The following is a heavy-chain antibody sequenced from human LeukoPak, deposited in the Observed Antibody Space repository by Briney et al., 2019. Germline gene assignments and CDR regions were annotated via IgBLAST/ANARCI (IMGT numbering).Heavy chain of an antibody. Sequence: PLETLSLTCTVPGGSISRASYYWGWIRHPPGKGLEWILNIYNSVNTYYNPSLKSRVTISIDTSKNQFSLKLSTVTAADTAVYYCARQRKNIRAANFDYWGQGTLVTVSS. D-gene: IGHD2/OR15-2a*01. CDR3: ARQRKNIRAANFDY. CDR2: IYNSVNT. V-gene: IGHV4-39*01. CDR1: GGSISRASYY. J-gene: IGHJ4*02.